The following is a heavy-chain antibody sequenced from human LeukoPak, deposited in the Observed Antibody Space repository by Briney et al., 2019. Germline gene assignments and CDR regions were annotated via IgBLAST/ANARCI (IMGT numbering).Heavy chain of an antibody. D-gene: IGHD3-10*01. CDR3: AHSADYYGSGSYPY. J-gene: IGHJ4*02. CDR2: IYWDDDK. CDR1: GFSLSTSGVG. V-gene: IGHV2-5*02. Sequence: SGPTLVNPTQTLTLTCTFSGFSLSTSGVGVGWIRQPPGKALEWLALIYWDDDKRYSPSLKSRLTITKDTSKNQVVLTMTNMDPVDTATYYCAHSADYYGSGSYPYWGQGTLVTVSS.